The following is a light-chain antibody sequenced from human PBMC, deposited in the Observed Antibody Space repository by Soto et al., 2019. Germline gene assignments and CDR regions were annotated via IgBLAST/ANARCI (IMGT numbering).Light chain of an antibody. V-gene: IGLV2-14*01. CDR2: DVS. Sequence: QSALTQPASVSGSPGQSITISCTGTRSDFGGYNYVSWYQQHPGKAPKLMIYDVSNRPSGVSNRFSGSKSGNTASLTISGLQAEDEADYYCSSYTSSSTPFVFGTGTKVTVL. CDR3: SSYTSSSTPFV. J-gene: IGLJ1*01. CDR1: RSDFGGYNY.